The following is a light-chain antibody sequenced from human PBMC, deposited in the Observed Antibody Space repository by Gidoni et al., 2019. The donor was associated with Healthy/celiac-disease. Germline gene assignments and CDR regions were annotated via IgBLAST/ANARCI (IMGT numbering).Light chain of an antibody. CDR2: GAS. Sequence: EIVLTQSPGTLSLSPGERATLSCRASQSVSSSYLAWYQQKPGQAPRLLIYGASSRATGIPDMFSGSGSGTDFTLTISRLEPEDFAVYYCQQYGSSTAFGGXTKVEIK. J-gene: IGKJ4*01. V-gene: IGKV3-20*01. CDR1: QSVSSSY. CDR3: QQYGSSTA.